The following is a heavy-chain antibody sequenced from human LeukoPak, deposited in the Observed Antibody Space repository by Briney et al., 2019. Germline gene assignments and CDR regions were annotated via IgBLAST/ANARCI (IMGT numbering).Heavy chain of an antibody. CDR2: VSNAGMTK. Sequence: PGGSLRLSWAASGFFFSNYAIHSVRQAPGKGLEWVAVVSNAGMTKYYVDSVKGRFTISRDNSKNTVYLQMNSLRAEDTAVYFCAKDSGVAAAGSIDPWVQGTLVTVSS. CDR1: GFFFSNYA. D-gene: IGHD6-13*01. V-gene: IGHV3-30*18. CDR3: AKDSGVAAAGSIDP. J-gene: IGHJ5*02.